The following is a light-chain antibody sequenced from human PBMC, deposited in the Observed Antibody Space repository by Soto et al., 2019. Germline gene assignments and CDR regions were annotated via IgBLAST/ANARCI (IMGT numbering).Light chain of an antibody. V-gene: IGKV3-20*01. CDR1: PSVINNY. Sequence: VVLTQSPGTLSLSPGERATLSCRASPSVINNYLAWYQQKPGQAPRLLIYGASNRATGIPDRFSGSGSGTDFTLTISRLEPEDFAVYYCQQYGSSPVTFGQGTKVDI. J-gene: IGKJ1*01. CDR2: GAS. CDR3: QQYGSSPVT.